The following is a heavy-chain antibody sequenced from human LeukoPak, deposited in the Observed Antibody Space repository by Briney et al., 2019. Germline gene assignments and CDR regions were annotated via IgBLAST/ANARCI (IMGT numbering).Heavy chain of an antibody. CDR3: ARDQGRYGPRTHEGN. CDR2: ISTYDGKT. D-gene: IGHD3-16*01. Sequence: ASVKVSCKASGYTFTSYGISWVRQAPGQGLEWMGWISTYDGKTNYAQKLQGKFTMTTDTSTSTAYMELRSLRSDDTAFYYCARDQGRYGPRTHEGNWGQGTLVTVSS. V-gene: IGHV1-18*01. J-gene: IGHJ4*02. CDR1: GYTFTSYG.